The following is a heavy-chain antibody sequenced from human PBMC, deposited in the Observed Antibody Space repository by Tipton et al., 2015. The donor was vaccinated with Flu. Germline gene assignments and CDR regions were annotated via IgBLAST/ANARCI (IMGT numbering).Heavy chain of an antibody. CDR3: ARDVVTTGGYEY. Sequence: TLSLTCTVSGYSISSGYYWGWIRQPPGKGLEWIGSIYHSGSTYYNPSLKSRVTISVDTSKNQFSLKLSSVTAADTAMYYCARDVVTTGGYEYWGQGILVTVSP. D-gene: IGHD4-17*01. J-gene: IGHJ4*02. CDR1: GYSISSGYY. V-gene: IGHV4-38-2*02. CDR2: IYHSGST.